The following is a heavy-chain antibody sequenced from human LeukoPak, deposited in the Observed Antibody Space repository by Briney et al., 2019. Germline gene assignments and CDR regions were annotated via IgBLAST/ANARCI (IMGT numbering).Heavy chain of an antibody. J-gene: IGHJ4*02. CDR1: GFTFSSYG. Sequence: GGSLRLSCAASGFTFSSYGMHWVRQAPGKGPEWVAFIRYDGSNKYYADSVKGRFTISRDNSKNTLYLQMNSLRPEDSAVHYCAKDGRGSGYFPDYWGQGILVTVSS. D-gene: IGHD3-22*01. V-gene: IGHV3-30*02. CDR2: IRYDGSNK. CDR3: AKDGRGSGYFPDY.